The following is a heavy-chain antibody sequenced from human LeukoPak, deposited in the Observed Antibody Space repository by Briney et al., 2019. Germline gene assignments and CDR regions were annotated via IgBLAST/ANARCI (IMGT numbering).Heavy chain of an antibody. J-gene: IGHJ6*02. V-gene: IGHV3-64*01. CDR3: ARDTNREQDI. CDR1: GFSFSGDY. Sequence: GGSLRLSCAASGFSFSGDYIHRVRQAPGNGLGYVSAISGNGVTTHYTNSVKGRFTISRDNSKNTVYLQMGSLSTEDTAVYYCARDTNREQDIWGQGTTVTVSS. D-gene: IGHD3-3*01. CDR2: ISGNGVTT.